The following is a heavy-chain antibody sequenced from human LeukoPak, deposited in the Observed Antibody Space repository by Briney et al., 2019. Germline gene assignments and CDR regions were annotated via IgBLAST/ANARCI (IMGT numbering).Heavy chain of an antibody. V-gene: IGHV1-24*01. J-gene: IGHJ4*02. CDR3: ATADCSGGSCYFDY. CDR1: GYTLTELS. D-gene: IGHD2-15*01. CDR2: FDPEDGET. Sequence: ASVKVSCKVSGYTLTELSMHWVRQAPGKGLEWMGGFDPEDGETIYAQKFQGRVTMTEDTSTDTAYMELSSLRSEDTAVYYCATADCSGGSCYFDYWGQGTLVTVPS.